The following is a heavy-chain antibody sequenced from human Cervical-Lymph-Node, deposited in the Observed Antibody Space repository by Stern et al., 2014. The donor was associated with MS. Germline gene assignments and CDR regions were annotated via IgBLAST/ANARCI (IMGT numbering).Heavy chain of an antibody. Sequence: VQLLESGGGLVTPGESLRLSCATSGFTFSDYYMNWIRQAPGKGLQWVAYIISGGVTNNYADTVKGRFTITRYNAKNSLHLQMNSLRADDTGVYYCARDPQRRDGYNFDYWGQGALVTVSS. D-gene: IGHD5-24*01. CDR2: IISGGVTN. CDR1: GFTFSDYY. J-gene: IGHJ4*02. CDR3: ARDPQRRDGYNFDY. V-gene: IGHV3-11*01.